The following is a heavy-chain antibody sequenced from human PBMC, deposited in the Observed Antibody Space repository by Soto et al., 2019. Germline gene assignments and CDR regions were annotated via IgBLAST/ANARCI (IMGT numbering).Heavy chain of an antibody. J-gene: IGHJ4*02. CDR2: INHSGST. V-gene: IGHV4-34*01. CDR1: GGSFSGYY. Sequence: QVQLQQWGAGLLKPSETLSLTCAVYGGSFSGYYWSWIRQPPGKGLEWIGEINHSGSTNYNPSLKSRVTISVDTSKNQFSLKLSSVPAADTAVYYCARGDSDYYGSGSYYLDWSQGTLVTVSS. D-gene: IGHD3-10*01. CDR3: ARGDSDYYGSGSYYLD.